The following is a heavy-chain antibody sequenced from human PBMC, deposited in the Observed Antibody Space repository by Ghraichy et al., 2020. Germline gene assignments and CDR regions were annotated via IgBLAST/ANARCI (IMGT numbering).Heavy chain of an antibody. CDR1: GDSIISNDDY. Sequence: SETLSLTCTVSGDSIISNDDYWGWIRQPPGKGLEWIVSVFYSGNVYYTPSLRSRVTISVDTSKNQFSLELSSVTAADTAVYYCARHNWRGNDAFDIWGQGTLLTVSS. D-gene: IGHD3-16*01. J-gene: IGHJ3*02. CDR2: VFYSGNV. CDR3: ARHNWRGNDAFDI. V-gene: IGHV4-39*01.